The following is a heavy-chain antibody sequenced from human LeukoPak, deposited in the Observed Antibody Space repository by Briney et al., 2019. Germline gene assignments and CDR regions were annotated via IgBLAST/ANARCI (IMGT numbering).Heavy chain of an antibody. D-gene: IGHD3-10*01. V-gene: IGHV1-8*01. CDR3: ATRVLNAFDI. Sequence: GASVKVSCKASGYTFTSYDINWVRQATGQGLEWMGWMNPNSGNTGYAQKFQGRVTMTEDTSTDTAYMELSSLRSEDTAVYYCATRVLNAFDIWGQGTMVTVSS. J-gene: IGHJ3*02. CDR2: MNPNSGNT. CDR1: GYTFTSYD.